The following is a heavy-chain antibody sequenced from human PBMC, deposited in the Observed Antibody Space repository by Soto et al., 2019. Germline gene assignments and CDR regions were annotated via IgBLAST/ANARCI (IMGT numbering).Heavy chain of an antibody. Sequence: GGSLTSSGTRCGGTVCSSPMSSFRQAPGKGLEWVGFIRSKAYGGTTEYAASVKGRFTISRDDSKSIAYLQMNSLKTEDTAVYFFFTSLRWHTGVGPCLGIYWGQVSLVSVSS. V-gene: IGHV3-49*03. CDR3: FTSLRWHTGVGPCLGIY. D-gene: IGHD2-8*01. J-gene: IGHJ1*01. CDR2: IRSKAYGGTT. CDR1: GGTVCSSP.